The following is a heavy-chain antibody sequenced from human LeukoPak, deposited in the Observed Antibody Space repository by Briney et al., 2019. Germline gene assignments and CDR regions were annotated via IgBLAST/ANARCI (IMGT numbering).Heavy chain of an antibody. J-gene: IGHJ4*02. CDR1: GFTFSSYA. Sequence: PGGSLRLSCADSGFTFSSYAMSWVRQAPGKGLEWVSTISGRGDSTYYADSVKGRFTISRDNSKNTLYLQMNSLRLENTAGYYCAKGAGYSSNWNFDSWGQGTLVTVSS. CDR2: ISGRGDST. CDR3: AKGAGYSSNWNFDS. D-gene: IGHD6-13*01. V-gene: IGHV3-23*01.